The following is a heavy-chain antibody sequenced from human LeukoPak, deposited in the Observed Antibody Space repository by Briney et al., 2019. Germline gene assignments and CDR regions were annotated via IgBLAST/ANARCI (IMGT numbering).Heavy chain of an antibody. CDR3: ARENSSSWHFDY. CDR2: INPNSGGT. V-gene: IGHV1-2*02. D-gene: IGHD6-13*01. Sequence: ASVKVSCKASGYTFTGYYMHWVRQAPGQGLEWMGWINPNSGGTNYAQKFQGRVTMTRDTSISTAYMELSRLRSDDTAVYYCARENSSSWHFDYWSQGTLVTVSP. CDR1: GYTFTGYY. J-gene: IGHJ4*02.